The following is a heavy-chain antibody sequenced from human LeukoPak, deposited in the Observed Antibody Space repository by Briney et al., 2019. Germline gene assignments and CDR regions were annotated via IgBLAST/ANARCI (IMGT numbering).Heavy chain of an antibody. D-gene: IGHD4-11*01. Sequence: PSETLSLTCTVSGGSISSGDYYWSWIRQPPGKGLEWIGYIYYSGSTYYNPSLKSRVTTSVDTSKNQFSLKLSSVTAADTAVYYCARGAPTVTTIYYYYYMDVWGKGTTVTVSS. J-gene: IGHJ6*03. CDR1: GGSISSGDYY. CDR3: ARGAPTVTTIYYYYYMDV. V-gene: IGHV4-30-4*08. CDR2: IYYSGST.